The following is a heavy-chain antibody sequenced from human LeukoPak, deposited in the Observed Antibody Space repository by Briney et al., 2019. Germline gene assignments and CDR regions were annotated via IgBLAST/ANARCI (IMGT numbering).Heavy chain of an antibody. V-gene: IGHV1-46*01. Sequence: ASVKVSCKASGYTFTSYYMHWVRQAPGQGLEWMGIINPSGGSTSYAQKFQGRVTMTRDTSISTAYMELSRLRSDDTAVYYCARDSITMVRGPPYFGYWGQGTLVTVSS. CDR3: ARDSITMVRGPPYFGY. CDR2: INPSGGST. CDR1: GYTFTSYY. D-gene: IGHD3-10*01. J-gene: IGHJ4*02.